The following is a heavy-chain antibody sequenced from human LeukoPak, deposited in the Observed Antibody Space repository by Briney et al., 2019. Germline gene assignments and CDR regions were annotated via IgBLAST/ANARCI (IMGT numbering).Heavy chain of an antibody. CDR3: ARSFGGSHPHFEY. D-gene: IGHD1-26*01. V-gene: IGHV3-30*01. CDR2: ISYDGFNK. CDR1: GFIFSSYA. J-gene: IGHJ4*02. Sequence: PSGGSLRLSCAASGFIFSSYAMHWVRQAPGKGLEWVALISYDGFNKDYADSVKGRFTISRDNSKNTLYLQMNSLRPEDTAVYYCARSFGGSHPHFEYWGQGTLVTVSS.